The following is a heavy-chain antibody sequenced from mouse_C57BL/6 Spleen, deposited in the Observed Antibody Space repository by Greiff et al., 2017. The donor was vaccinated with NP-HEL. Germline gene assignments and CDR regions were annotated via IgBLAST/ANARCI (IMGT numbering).Heavy chain of an antibody. CDR3: ALYGNSSEGYFDV. D-gene: IGHD2-1*01. J-gene: IGHJ1*03. V-gene: IGHV1-82*01. Sequence: QVQLQQSGPELVKPGASVKISCKASGYAFSSSWMNWVKQRPGKGLEWIGRIYPGDGDTNYNGKFKGKATLTADKSSSTAYMQLSSLTSEDSAVYFCALYGNSSEGYFDVWGTGTTVTVSS. CDR1: GYAFSSSW. CDR2: IYPGDGDT.